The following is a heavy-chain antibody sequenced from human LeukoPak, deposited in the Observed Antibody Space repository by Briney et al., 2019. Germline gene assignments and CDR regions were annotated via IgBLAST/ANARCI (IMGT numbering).Heavy chain of an antibody. J-gene: IGHJ6*03. CDR1: GYTFTSYG. V-gene: IGHV1-18*01. CDR3: ARDQGYYYGSGMGYYYYYMDV. CDR2: ISAYNGNT. Sequence: APVKVSCKASGYTFTSYGISWVRQAPGQGLEWMGWISAYNGNTNYAQKLQGRVTMTTDTSTSTAYMELRSLRSDDTAVYYCARDQGYYYGSGMGYYYYYMDVWGKGTTVTISS. D-gene: IGHD3-10*01.